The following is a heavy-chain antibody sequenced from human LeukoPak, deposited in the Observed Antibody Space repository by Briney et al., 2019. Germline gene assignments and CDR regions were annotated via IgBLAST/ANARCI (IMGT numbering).Heavy chain of an antibody. CDR3: ARTSSWYAAGRASFDY. J-gene: IGHJ4*02. CDR2: IRSKANSYAT. D-gene: IGHD6-13*01. CDR1: GFTFSGSA. Sequence: PGGSLRLSCAASGFTFSGSAMHWVRQASGKGLEWVGRIRSKANSYATAYAASVKGRFTISRDDSKNTAYLQMNSLRAEDTAVYYCARTSSWYAAGRASFDYWGRGTLVTVSS. V-gene: IGHV3-73*01.